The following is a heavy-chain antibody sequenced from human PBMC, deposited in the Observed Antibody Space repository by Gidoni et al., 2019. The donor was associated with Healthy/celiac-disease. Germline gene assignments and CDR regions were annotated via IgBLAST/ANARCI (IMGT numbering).Heavy chain of an antibody. J-gene: IGHJ4*02. V-gene: IGHV3-21*01. CDR3: ARGSDYDFWSGPYYFDY. CDR2: ISSSSSYI. D-gene: IGHD3-3*01. CDR1: GFTFSSDS. Sequence: EVQLVESGGGLVKPGGSLRLSCAASGFTFSSDSMNWVRQAPGKGLEWVSSISSSSSYIYYADSVKGRFTISRDNAKNSLYLQMNSLRAEDTAVYYCARGSDYDFWSGPYYFDYWGQGTLVTVSS.